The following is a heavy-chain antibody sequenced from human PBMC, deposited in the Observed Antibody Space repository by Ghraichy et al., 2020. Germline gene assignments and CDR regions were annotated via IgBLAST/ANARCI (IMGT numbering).Heavy chain of an antibody. CDR1: GYTFSDYN. Sequence: ASVNVSCKASGYTFSDYNIHWVRQAPGQGLEWLGLINPKSGGTNYAQNFQGRVTMTRDTSIKTASMELSRLRSDDTAVYYCARDSRGYAYNWFDPWGQGTLVTVSS. V-gene: IGHV1-2*06. CDR2: INPKSGGT. D-gene: IGHD3-22*01. J-gene: IGHJ5*02. CDR3: ARDSRGYAYNWFDP.